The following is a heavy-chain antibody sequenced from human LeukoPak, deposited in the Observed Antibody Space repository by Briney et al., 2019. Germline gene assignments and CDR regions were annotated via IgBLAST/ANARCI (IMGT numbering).Heavy chain of an antibody. D-gene: IGHD3-10*01. J-gene: IGHJ3*02. V-gene: IGHV3-23*01. CDR2: ISVSGGST. CDR3: AKDLRWFGELLYYAFDI. CDR1: GFTFSSYA. Sequence: GGSLRLSCAASGFTFSSYAMSWVRQAPGKGLEWVSAISVSGGSTYYADSVKGRFTISRDNSKNPLYLQMNSLRAEDTAVYYCAKDLRWFGELLYYAFDIWGQGTMVTVSS.